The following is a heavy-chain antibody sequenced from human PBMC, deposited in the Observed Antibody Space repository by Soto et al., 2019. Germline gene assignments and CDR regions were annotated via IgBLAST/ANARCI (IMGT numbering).Heavy chain of an antibody. CDR1: GFTFSSFW. D-gene: IGHD3-3*01. J-gene: IGHJ4*02. V-gene: IGHV3-74*01. CDR3: VRNRGTFLRDGVDY. CDR2: ISGDGNNA. Sequence: EVQLVESGGGLVQPGGSLRLSCAASGFTFSSFWMHWVRQGPGKGLVWVSRISGDGNNAVYADSVKGRFIVSRDNAKNTLDLQMNSLRTDDTVLYYCVRNRGTFLRDGVDYWGPGILVTVSS.